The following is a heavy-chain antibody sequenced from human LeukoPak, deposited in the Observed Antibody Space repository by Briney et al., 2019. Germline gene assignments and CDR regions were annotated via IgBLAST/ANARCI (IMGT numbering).Heavy chain of an antibody. D-gene: IGHD6-13*01. CDR1: GFTFSSYA. J-gene: IGHJ4*02. Sequence: PGGSLRLSCAASGFTFSSYAMSWVRQAPGKGLEGVSAISGSGGSTYYADSVKGRFTISRDNAKNTLYLQMNSLRAEDTAVYYCAKDPARIAAAGTGYDYWGQGTLVTVSS. V-gene: IGHV3-23*01. CDR3: AKDPARIAAAGTGYDY. CDR2: ISGSGGST.